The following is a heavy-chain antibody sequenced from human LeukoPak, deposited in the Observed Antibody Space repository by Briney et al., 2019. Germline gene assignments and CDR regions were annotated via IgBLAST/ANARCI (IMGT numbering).Heavy chain of an antibody. CDR3: ARGLYGPDY. D-gene: IGHD4-17*01. Sequence: GGSLRLSCAASGFTFSSHWMHWVRQAPGKGLVWVSRINIAGSSTTYADSVKGRFTISRDNAKNTVYLEMNSLRAEDTAVYYCARGLYGPDYWGQGTLVTVSS. V-gene: IGHV3-74*01. J-gene: IGHJ4*02. CDR1: GFTFSSHW. CDR2: INIAGSST.